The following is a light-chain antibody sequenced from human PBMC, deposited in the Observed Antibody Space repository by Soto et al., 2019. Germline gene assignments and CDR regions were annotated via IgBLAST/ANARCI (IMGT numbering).Light chain of an antibody. Sequence: QSVLTQPASVSGSPGQSITISCTGTSSDVGGYNYVSWYQRHPGKAPKLMIYDVSNRPSGVSNRFSGSKSGNTASLTISGLQAEDEAVYYCSSYTSSSTPVVFGGGTQLTVL. CDR1: SSDVGGYNY. CDR3: SSYTSSSTPVV. J-gene: IGLJ2*01. CDR2: DVS. V-gene: IGLV2-14*01.